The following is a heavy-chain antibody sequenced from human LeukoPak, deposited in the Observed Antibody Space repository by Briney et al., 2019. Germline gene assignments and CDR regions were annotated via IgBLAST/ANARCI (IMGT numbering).Heavy chain of an antibody. V-gene: IGHV1-2*02. D-gene: IGHD2-2*02. CDR3: ARDPYCSTTSCYSGYNWFDP. Sequence: ASVTVSCKASGYTFTGFYMHWVRQAPGQGREWMGWINPNSGGTNYAQKFQGRVIMTRDTSISTAYMELSSLRSDDTAVYYCARDPYCSTTSCYSGYNWFDPWGQGTLVTVSS. CDR2: INPNSGGT. CDR1: GYTFTGFY. J-gene: IGHJ5*02.